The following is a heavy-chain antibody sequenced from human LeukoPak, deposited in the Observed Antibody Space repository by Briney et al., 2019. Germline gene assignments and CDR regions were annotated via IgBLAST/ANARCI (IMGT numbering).Heavy chain of an antibody. CDR1: GGSFSGYY. CDR3: ARREIEPFDY. J-gene: IGHJ4*02. D-gene: IGHD1-14*01. CDR2: INHSGST. V-gene: IGHV4-34*01. Sequence: SETLSLTCAVYGGSFSGYYWSWIRLPPGKGLEWIGEINHSGSTNYNPSLKSRVTISVDTSKNQFSLKLSSVTAADTAVYYCARREIEPFDYWGQGTLVTVSS.